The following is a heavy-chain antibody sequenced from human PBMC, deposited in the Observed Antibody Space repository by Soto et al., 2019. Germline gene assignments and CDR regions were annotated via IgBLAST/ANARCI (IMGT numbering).Heavy chain of an antibody. D-gene: IGHD2-15*01. CDR3: ARKKSATNCSGGSCYSVFPPLRYNWFDP. CDR2: INHGGST. Sequence: SETLSLTCAVYGGSFSGYYWSWIRQPPGKGLEWIGEINHGGSTNYNPSLKSRVTISVDTSKNQFSLKLSSVTAADTAVYYCARKKSATNCSGGSCYSVFPPLRYNWFDPWGQGTLVTVSS. CDR1: GGSFSGYY. J-gene: IGHJ5*02. V-gene: IGHV4-34*01.